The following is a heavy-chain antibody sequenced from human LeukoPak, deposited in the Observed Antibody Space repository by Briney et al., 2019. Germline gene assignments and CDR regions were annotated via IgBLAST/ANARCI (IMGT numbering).Heavy chain of an antibody. CDR3: ARENYYGSGSYYLTYFDY. CDR1: RFTFSSYA. D-gene: IGHD3-10*01. V-gene: IGHV3-30*04. CDR2: ISYDGSNK. Sequence: GGSLRLSCAASRFTFSSYAMHWVRQAPGKGLEWVAVISYDGSNKYYADSVKGRFTISRDNSKNTLYLQMNSLRAEDTAVYYCARENYYGSGSYYLTYFDYWGQGTLVTVSS. J-gene: IGHJ4*02.